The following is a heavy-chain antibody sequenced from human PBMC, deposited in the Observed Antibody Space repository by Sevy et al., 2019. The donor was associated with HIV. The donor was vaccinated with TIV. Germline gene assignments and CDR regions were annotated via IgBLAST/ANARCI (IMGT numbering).Heavy chain of an antibody. CDR3: ARVDFWSGYYTGDYYYMDV. CDR2: ISSSSSTI. Sequence: GGSLRLSCAASGFTFSSYSMNWVRQAPGKGLEWVSYISSSSSTIYYADSVKGRFTISRDNAKNSLYLQMNSPRDEDTAVYYCARVDFWSGYYTGDYYYMDVWGKGTTVTVSS. CDR1: GFTFSSYS. D-gene: IGHD3-3*01. J-gene: IGHJ6*03. V-gene: IGHV3-48*02.